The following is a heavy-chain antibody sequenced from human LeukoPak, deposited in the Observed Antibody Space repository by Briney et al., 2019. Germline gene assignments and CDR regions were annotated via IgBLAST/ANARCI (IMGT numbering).Heavy chain of an antibody. Sequence: SETLSLTCTVSGGSISSSSYYWGWIRQPPGKGLEWIGSIYYSGSTYYNPSLKSRVTISVDTSKNQFSLKLSSVTAADTAVYYCARESFTEAAAGTYYYYYYMDVWGKGTTVTISS. CDR3: ARESFTEAAAGTYYYYYYMDV. V-gene: IGHV4-39*07. J-gene: IGHJ6*03. CDR2: IYYSGST. CDR1: GGSISSSSYY. D-gene: IGHD6-13*01.